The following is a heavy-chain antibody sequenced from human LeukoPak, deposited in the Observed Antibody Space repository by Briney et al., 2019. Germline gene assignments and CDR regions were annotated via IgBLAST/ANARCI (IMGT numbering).Heavy chain of an antibody. D-gene: IGHD2-21*02. CDR1: GDSLNTYY. CDR2: VASSGTS. CDR3: ARVVRGVVTSNWFDP. Sequence: SETLSLTCTVSGDSLNTYYWTWIRQTPGKELEWIGFVASSGTSNYNPSLKSRVSISIDTSKNQFSPALTSVTPADTAVYYCARVVRGVVTSNWFDPWGQGTLVSVSS. J-gene: IGHJ5*02. V-gene: IGHV4-59*01.